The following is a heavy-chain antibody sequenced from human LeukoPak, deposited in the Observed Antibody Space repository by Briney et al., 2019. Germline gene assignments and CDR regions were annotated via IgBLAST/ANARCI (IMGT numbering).Heavy chain of an antibody. J-gene: IGHJ4*02. CDR3: ARGRGSIVLMVYTPLDF. CDR2: INPNSGGT. Sequence: ASVKVSCKASGYTFTGYYMHWVRQAPGQGLEWMGWINPNSGGTNYAQKFQGRVTMTRDTSISTAYMELSRLRSDDTAVLYCARGRGSIVLMVYTPLDFWGQGTLVTVSS. V-gene: IGHV1-2*02. D-gene: IGHD2-8*01. CDR1: GYTFTGYY.